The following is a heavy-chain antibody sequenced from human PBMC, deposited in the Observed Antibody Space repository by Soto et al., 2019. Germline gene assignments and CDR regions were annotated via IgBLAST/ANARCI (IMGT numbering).Heavy chain of an antibody. CDR1: GYTLTELS. Sequence: ASVKVSCKVSGYTLTELSMHWVRQAPGKGLEWMGGFNPEDGETIYAQKFQGRVTMTEDTSTDTAYMELSSLRSEDTAVYYCATQTRFTVTTIWFDPWGQGTLVTVSS. V-gene: IGHV1-24*01. D-gene: IGHD4-17*01. J-gene: IGHJ5*02. CDR3: ATQTRFTVTTIWFDP. CDR2: FNPEDGET.